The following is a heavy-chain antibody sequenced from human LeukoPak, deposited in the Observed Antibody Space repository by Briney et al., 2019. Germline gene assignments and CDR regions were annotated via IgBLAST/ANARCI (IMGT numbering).Heavy chain of an antibody. CDR1: GYTFTGYY. V-gene: IGHV1-2*02. CDR3: ARDHSSSSGYYYYMDV. J-gene: IGHJ6*03. CDR2: INPNSGGT. D-gene: IGHD6-6*01. Sequence: ASVKVSCKASGYTFTGYYMHWVRQAPGQGLEWMGWINPNSGGTNYAQKFQGRVTMTRDTSISTVYMELSSLRSEDTAVYYCARDHSSSSGYYYYMDVWGKGTTVTVSS.